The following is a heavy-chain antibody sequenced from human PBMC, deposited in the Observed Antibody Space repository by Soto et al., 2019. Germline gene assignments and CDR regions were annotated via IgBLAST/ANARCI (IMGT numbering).Heavy chain of an antibody. J-gene: IGHJ6*03. Sequence: PGGSLRLSCAASGVTVSTKYMSWVRQAPGKGLEWVSLIQSGGSTYYAGSVEGRFTISRDNSENMLFLQMNSLRVEDTAMYYCTRDDVYCDGGGCYGVPMDVWGKGITVTVSS. CDR1: GVTVSTKY. CDR3: TRDDVYCDGGGCYGVPMDV. D-gene: IGHD2-15*01. CDR2: IQSGGST. V-gene: IGHV3-66*01.